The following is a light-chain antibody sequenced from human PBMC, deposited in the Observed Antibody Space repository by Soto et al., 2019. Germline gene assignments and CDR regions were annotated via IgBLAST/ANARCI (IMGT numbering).Light chain of an antibody. J-gene: IGKJ2*01. CDR3: QQSYSTPYT. V-gene: IGKV1-39*01. CDR1: QSISSY. CDR2: AAS. Sequence: DIQMTQSPSSLSASVRDRVTITCRASQSISSYLNWYQQKPGKAPKLLIYAASSLQSGVPSRFSGSGSGTDFTLTISSLQPEDFATYYCQQSYSTPYTFCQGTKLEIK.